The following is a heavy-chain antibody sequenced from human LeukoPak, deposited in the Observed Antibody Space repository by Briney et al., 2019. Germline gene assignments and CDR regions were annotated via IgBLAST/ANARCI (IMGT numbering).Heavy chain of an antibody. Sequence: SVKVSCKASGGTFSSYAISWVRQAPGQGLEWMGGIIPIFGTANYAQKFQGRVTITADESTSTAYMELSSLRSEDTAVYYCASSWAYDSSVWYYYGMDVWGQGTTVTVSS. CDR2: IIPIFGTA. J-gene: IGHJ6*02. CDR3: ASSWAYDSSVWYYYGMDV. CDR1: GGTFSSYA. V-gene: IGHV1-69*13. D-gene: IGHD3-22*01.